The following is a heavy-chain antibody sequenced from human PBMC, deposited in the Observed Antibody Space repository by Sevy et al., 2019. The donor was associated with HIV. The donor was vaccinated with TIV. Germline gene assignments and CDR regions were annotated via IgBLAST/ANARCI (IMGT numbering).Heavy chain of an antibody. Sequence: GGSLRLSCIASGITFRNYGIHWVRQAPGKGLDWVAVIGYDGSDKYYADSLKGRFTMSKDNSKSTPFLQMNSLRVEDTAVYYCAKERGVSDLPYFYGIDVWGQGTAVTVSS. CDR3: AKERGVSDLPYFYGIDV. D-gene: IGHD2-8*01. V-gene: IGHV3-30*18. CDR1: GITFRNYG. J-gene: IGHJ6*02. CDR2: IGYDGSDK.